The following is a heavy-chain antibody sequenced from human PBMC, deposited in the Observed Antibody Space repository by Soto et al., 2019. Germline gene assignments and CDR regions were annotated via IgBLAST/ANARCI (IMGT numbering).Heavy chain of an antibody. CDR1: GFSFSSYW. V-gene: IGHV3-7*01. CDR2: IKQDGSEK. J-gene: IGHJ4*02. D-gene: IGHD1-1*01. Sequence: EVQLVESGGGLVQPGGSLRLSCAASGFSFSSYWMGWVRQAPGRGLEWVANIKQDGSEKYYVDSVKGRFAISRDNAQNSFYLQMSCLRPEDTAVYYCTTETTVVVDWGQGTLVTVPS. CDR3: TTETTVVVD.